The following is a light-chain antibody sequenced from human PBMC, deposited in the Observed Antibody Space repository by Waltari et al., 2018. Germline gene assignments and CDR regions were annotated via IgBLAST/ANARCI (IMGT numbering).Light chain of an antibody. CDR1: QRVSRT. CDR3: QHYVRLPAT. J-gene: IGKJ1*01. CDR2: GAS. Sequence: EIVWPQPQGTLSLSPGERATPSCRASQRVSRTLAGYQQKPGQAPRLLIYGASTRATGIPDRFSGGGSGTDFSLTISRLEPEDFAVYYCQHYVRLPATFGQGTKVEIK. V-gene: IGKV3-20*01.